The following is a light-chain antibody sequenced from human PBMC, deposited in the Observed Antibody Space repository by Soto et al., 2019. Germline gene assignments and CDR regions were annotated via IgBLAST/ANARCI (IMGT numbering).Light chain of an antibody. J-gene: IGLJ1*01. V-gene: IGLV1-51*02. Sequence: QSVLTQPPSVSAAPGQKVTISCSGSSSNIGNNYVSWYQQLPGTAPKLLIYENNKRPSGIPDRFSGSKSGTSATLGITGLQTGDEADYYCGTWDSSLSVNVFGTGTKLT. CDR1: SSNIGNNY. CDR2: ENN. CDR3: GTWDSSLSVNV.